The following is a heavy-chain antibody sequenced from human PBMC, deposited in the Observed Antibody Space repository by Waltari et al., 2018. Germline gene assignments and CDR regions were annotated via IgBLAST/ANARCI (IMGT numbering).Heavy chain of an antibody. Sequence: QVQLVQSGAEVKKPGASVKVSCKASGYTFTGYYMHWVRQAPGQGLEWMGWINPNSGGTIYVQKFKGRVTMTRDTSISTAYMELSSRASDDTAVYYCARGRRDASGWFDPWGQETLVTVPS. J-gene: IGHJ5*02. CDR3: ARGRRDASGWFDP. CDR2: INPNSGGT. V-gene: IGHV1-2*02. CDR1: GYTFTGYY.